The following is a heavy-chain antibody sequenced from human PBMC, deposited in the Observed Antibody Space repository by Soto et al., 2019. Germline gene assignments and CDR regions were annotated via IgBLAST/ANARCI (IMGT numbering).Heavy chain of an antibody. J-gene: IGHJ6*03. CDR1: GGSFSGYY. Sequence: SGTLSLTCAVYGGSFSGYYWSWIRQPPGKGLEWIGEINHSGNTNYNPSLKSRVTISVDKSKNQFSLKLSSVTAADTAVYYCASQGLPYFDWSPTPLYYMDVWGKGTTVTVSS. CDR2: INHSGNT. V-gene: IGHV4-34*01. D-gene: IGHD3-9*01. CDR3: ASQGLPYFDWSPTPLYYMDV.